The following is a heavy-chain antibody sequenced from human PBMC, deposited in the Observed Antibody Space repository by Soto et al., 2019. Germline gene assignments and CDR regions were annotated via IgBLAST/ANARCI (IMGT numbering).Heavy chain of an antibody. Sequence: ASVKVSCKASGGTFSSYAISWVRQAPGQGLEWMGGIIPIFGTANYAQKFQGRVTITADESTSTAYMELSSLRSEDTAVYYCARVKTVTTSYYYGMDVWGQGTTVTVSS. D-gene: IGHD4-17*01. CDR2: IIPIFGTA. CDR1: GGTFSSYA. J-gene: IGHJ6*02. V-gene: IGHV1-69*13. CDR3: ARVKTVTTSYYYGMDV.